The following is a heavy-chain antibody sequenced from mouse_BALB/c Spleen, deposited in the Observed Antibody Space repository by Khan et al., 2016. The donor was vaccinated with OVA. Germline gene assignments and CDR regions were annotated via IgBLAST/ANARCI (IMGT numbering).Heavy chain of an antibody. J-gene: IGHJ1*01. CDR2: IYPGDGRT. CDR3: AISYYGSFWYFDG. Sequence: QVQLKQSGLELVNPGASVKMSCKASGDTFISYYIHWVKQRPGQGLERIGWIYPGDGRTKYNEKFKGKTTLTADKSSSTAYMLLSSLTSEDSAIYFCAISYYGSFWYFDGWGAGTTVTVSS. CDR1: GDTFISYY. D-gene: IGHD1-1*01. V-gene: IGHV1S56*01.